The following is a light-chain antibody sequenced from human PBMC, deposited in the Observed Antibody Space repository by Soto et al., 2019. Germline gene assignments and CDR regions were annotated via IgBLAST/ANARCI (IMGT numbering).Light chain of an antibody. J-gene: IGKJ2*01. CDR1: QSVSSNH. CDR2: GSS. V-gene: IGKV3-20*01. Sequence: EIVLTQSPGTLSLSPGERATLSCRASQSVSSNHLAWYQQKPGQAPRLLTYGSSSRASGIPDRFSGSGSGTDFTLTISRLEPEDFTVYICYLYGGSPPHTFGQGTKGEIK. CDR3: YLYGGSPPHT.